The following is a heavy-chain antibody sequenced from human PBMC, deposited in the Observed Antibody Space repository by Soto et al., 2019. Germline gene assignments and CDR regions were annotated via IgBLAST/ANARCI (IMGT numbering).Heavy chain of an antibody. CDR1: GFTFTSSA. Sequence: ASVKVSCKASGFTFTSSAVQWVRQARGQRLEWIGWIVVGSGNTNYAQKFQERVTITRDMSTSTAYMELSSLRSEDTAVYYCAPDVDFWRGQGHYWGQGALAPVYS. CDR3: APDVDFWRGQGHY. CDR2: IVVGSGNT. J-gene: IGHJ4*02. D-gene: IGHD3-3*01. V-gene: IGHV1-58*01.